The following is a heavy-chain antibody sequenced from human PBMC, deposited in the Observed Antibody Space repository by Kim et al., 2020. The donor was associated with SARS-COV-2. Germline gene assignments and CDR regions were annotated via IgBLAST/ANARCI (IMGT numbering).Heavy chain of an antibody. J-gene: IGHJ6*02. V-gene: IGHV1-46*01. D-gene: IGHD2-15*01. CDR1: GYTFTSYY. CDR3: ARDGRDIVVVVAARSHNENYGMDV. CDR2: INPSGGST. Sequence: ASVKVSCKASGYTFTSYYMHWVRQAPGQGLEWMGIINPSGGSTSYAQKFQGRVTMTRDTSTSTVYMELSSLRSEDTAVYYCARDGRDIVVVVAARSHNENYGMDVWGQGTTVTVSS.